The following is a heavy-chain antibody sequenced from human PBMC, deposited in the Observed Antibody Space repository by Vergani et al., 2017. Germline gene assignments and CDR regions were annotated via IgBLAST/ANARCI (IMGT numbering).Heavy chain of an antibody. CDR2: IYTSGST. D-gene: IGHD6-6*01. Sequence: QVQLQESGPGLVKPSQTLSLTCTVSGGSLSSGSYYWSWLRQPAGKGLEWIWRIYTSGSTNHNPAPKRRVPISVDTSKNQFSLKLSSVTAADTAVYSCARVEIAARPDFDYYYGMDVWGQGTTVTVSS. J-gene: IGHJ6*02. CDR3: ARVEIAARPDFDYYYGMDV. V-gene: IGHV4-61*02. CDR1: GGSLSSGSYY.